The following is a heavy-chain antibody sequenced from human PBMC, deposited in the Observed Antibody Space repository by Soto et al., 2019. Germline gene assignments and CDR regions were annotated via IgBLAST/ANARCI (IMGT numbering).Heavy chain of an antibody. V-gene: IGHV1-58*01. Sequence: GAAVKVSCKASGFTFTSSAVQWVRQARGQRLEWMGWIVVGSGNTSYAQRFQERVTITRDMSTSTAYMELSSLISEDTAVYYCAADGDGYDQKVDYWGQGTLVTVSS. J-gene: IGHJ4*02. D-gene: IGHD2-21*01. CDR1: GFTFTSSA. CDR2: IVVGSGNT. CDR3: AADGDGYDQKVDY.